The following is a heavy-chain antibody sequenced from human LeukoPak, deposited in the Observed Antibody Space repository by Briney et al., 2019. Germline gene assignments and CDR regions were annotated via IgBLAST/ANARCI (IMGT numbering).Heavy chain of an antibody. J-gene: IGHJ5*02. D-gene: IGHD6-13*01. Sequence: GEYLQISCRGFGYSLTNYWIGWVRQMPGHPLEWMGCIYPDVSDTRYSPSVQGQVTISADKSINTAYLQWSSLEASDTAMYYCARQQQLASWFDPWGREPWSPSPQ. CDR1: GYSLTNYW. CDR3: ARQQQLASWFDP. CDR2: IYPDVSDT. V-gene: IGHV5-51*01.